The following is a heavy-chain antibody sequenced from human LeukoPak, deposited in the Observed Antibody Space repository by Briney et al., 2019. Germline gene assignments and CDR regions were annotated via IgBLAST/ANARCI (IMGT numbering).Heavy chain of an antibody. CDR3: ARDGEKWLEEKY. D-gene: IGHD5-12*01. CDR2: MNPNSGNT. CDR1: GYTFTSYD. V-gene: IGHV1-8*01. J-gene: IGHJ4*02. Sequence: ASVKVSCKASGYTFTSYDINWVRQATGQGLEWMGWMNPNSGNTGYAQKFQGRVTMTTDTSTSTAYMELRSLRSDDTAVYYSARDGEKWLEEKYWGQGTLVTVSS.